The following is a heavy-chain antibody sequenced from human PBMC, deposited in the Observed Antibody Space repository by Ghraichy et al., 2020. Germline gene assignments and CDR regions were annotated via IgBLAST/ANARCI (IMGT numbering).Heavy chain of an antibody. J-gene: IGHJ4*02. CDR2: IYYRGRT. V-gene: IGHV4-59*01. D-gene: IGHD6-19*01. CDR3: ASHSSGWYTLFDY. CDR1: GGSISSYY. Sequence: SETLSLTCTVSGGSISSYYWSWIRQPPGKGLEWIGYIYYRGRTNYNPSLKSRVTISIDTSKNQFSLKLSSVTAADTAVYYCASHSSGWYTLFDYWGQGTLVTVSS.